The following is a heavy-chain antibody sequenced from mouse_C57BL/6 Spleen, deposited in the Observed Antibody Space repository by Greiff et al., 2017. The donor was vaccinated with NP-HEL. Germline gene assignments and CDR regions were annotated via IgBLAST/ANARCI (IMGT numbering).Heavy chain of an antibody. V-gene: IGHV1-55*01. CDR3: ARRAYYSKIGYYAMDY. J-gene: IGHJ4*01. CDR2: IYPGSGST. Sequence: QVQLKQSGAELVKPGASVKMSCKASGYTFTSYWITWVKQRPGQGLEWIGDIYPGSGSTNYNEKFKSKATLTVDTSSSTAYMQLSSLTSEDSAVYYCARRAYYSKIGYYAMDYWGQGTSVTVSS. D-gene: IGHD2-5*01. CDR1: GYTFTSYW.